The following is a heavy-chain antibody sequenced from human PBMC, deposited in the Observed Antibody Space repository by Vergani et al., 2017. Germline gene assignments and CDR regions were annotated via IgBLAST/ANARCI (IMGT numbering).Heavy chain of an antibody. CDR1: GGSISSGSYY. D-gene: IGHD1-26*01. V-gene: IGHV4-61*02. J-gene: IGHJ4*02. Sequence: QVQLQESGPGLVKPSQTLSLTCTVSGGSISSGSYYWSWIRQPAGKGLEWIGEINHSGSTNYNPSLKSRVTISVDTSKNQFSLKLSSVTAADTAVYYCARGPVGANEGRFDYWGQGTLVTVSS. CDR2: INHSGST. CDR3: ARGPVGANEGRFDY.